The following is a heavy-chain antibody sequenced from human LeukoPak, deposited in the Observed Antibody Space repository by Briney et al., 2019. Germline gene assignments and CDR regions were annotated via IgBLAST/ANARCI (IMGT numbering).Heavy chain of an antibody. Sequence: ASVKVSCKASGYTFTGYYMHWVRQAPGQGLEWMGWINTNTGNPTYAQGFTGRFVFSLDTSVNTAYLQISSLKADDTAVYFCARAAHSNGWSLRAFDIWGQGTMVTFSS. CDR2: INTNTGNP. CDR1: GYTFTGYY. D-gene: IGHD6-19*01. CDR3: ARAAHSNGWSLRAFDI. V-gene: IGHV7-4-1*02. J-gene: IGHJ3*02.